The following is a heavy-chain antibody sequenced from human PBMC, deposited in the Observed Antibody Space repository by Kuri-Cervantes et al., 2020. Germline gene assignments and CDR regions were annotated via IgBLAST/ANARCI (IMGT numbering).Heavy chain of an antibody. CDR2: ISSSSSYI. CDR1: GFTFSSYS. CDR3: SRDGDWELGIGY. Sequence: ETLSLTCAAYGFTFSSYSMNWVRQTPGKGLEWASSISSSSSYIYYADSVKSRFTMSRDNAKNSLYLQMNSLRAEDPDVYYCSRDGDWELGIGYWGQGTLVTVSS. J-gene: IGHJ4*02. V-gene: IGHV3-21*01. D-gene: IGHD7-27*01.